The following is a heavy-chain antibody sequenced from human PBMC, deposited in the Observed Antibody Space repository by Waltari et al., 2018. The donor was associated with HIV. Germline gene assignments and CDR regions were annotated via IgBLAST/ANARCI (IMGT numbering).Heavy chain of an antibody. CDR2: ITSSGCQT. Sequence: QMLQSGGDVVQPGGSLRLSCAVSGLNFATSGLGWVRQAPGKGLEWMSVITSSGCQTYYEEVVKGRFILSRDNSKKTVTLQRKTLRLVDTAMYDCATCNIGSGWNLKSPIRIWGQGTLVTVS. CDR1: GLNFATSG. D-gene: IGHD6-19*01. V-gene: IGHV3-23*01. J-gene: IGHJ4*02. CDR3: ATCNIGSGWNLKSPIRI.